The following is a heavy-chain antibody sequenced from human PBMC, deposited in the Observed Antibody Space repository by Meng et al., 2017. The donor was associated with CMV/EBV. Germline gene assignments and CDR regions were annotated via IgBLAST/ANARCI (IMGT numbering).Heavy chain of an antibody. V-gene: IGHV3-30-3*01. CDR2: ISYDGSNK. D-gene: IGHD3-3*01. CDR3: ATLGITIFGVVTFPTHYYYYGMDV. J-gene: IGHJ6*02. Sequence: MHWVRQAPGKGLEWVAVISYDGSNKYYADSVKGRFTISRDNSKNTLYLQMNSLRAEDTAVYYCATLGITIFGVVTFPTHYYYYGMDVWGQGTTVTVSS.